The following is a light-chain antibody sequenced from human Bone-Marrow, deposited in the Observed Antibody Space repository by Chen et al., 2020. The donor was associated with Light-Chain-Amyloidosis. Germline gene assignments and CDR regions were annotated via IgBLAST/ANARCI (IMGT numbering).Light chain of an antibody. CDR3: QSADSSGTYEVI. Sequence: SYELTQPPSVSLSPGSTARITCSGDDLPTKYAYWYHQKPGQSPVLVIHRDTERPSGISERFSGSSSGTTATLTISGVQAEDEADYHCQSADSSGTYEVIFGGGTKLTVL. CDR2: RDT. J-gene: IGLJ2*01. V-gene: IGLV3-25*03. CDR1: DLPTKY.